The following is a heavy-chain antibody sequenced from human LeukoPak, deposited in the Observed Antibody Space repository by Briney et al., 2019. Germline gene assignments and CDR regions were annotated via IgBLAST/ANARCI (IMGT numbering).Heavy chain of an antibody. D-gene: IGHD2-2*01. Sequence: SETLSLTCAVYGGSFSGYYWSWIRQPPGEGLEWIGEINHSGTTKYNPSLKSRVTISVDTSKNQFSLKLSSVTAADTAVYYCAFLVVPAPIDYMDVWDKGTTVTVSS. V-gene: IGHV4-34*01. CDR3: AFLVVPAPIDYMDV. CDR2: INHSGTT. CDR1: GGSFSGYY. J-gene: IGHJ6*03.